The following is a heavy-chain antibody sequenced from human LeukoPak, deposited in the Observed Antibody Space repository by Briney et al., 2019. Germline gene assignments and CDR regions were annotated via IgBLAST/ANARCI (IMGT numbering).Heavy chain of an antibody. V-gene: IGHV4-39*01. CDR1: EDSITTTSRY. CDR2: IHSDGRT. Sequence: PSGTLSLTCTVSEDSITTTSRYWGWIRQPPGKGLEWIGRIHSDGRTFYNPSLRNRVAISADTSKNQFSLKLTSVTAADTAVYFCSRLTKGRYFDYFFDYWGQGTLVTVSS. CDR3: SRLTKGRYFDYFFDY. D-gene: IGHD3-9*01. J-gene: IGHJ4*02.